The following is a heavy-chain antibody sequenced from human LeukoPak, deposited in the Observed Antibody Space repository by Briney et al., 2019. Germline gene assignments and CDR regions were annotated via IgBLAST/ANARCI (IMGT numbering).Heavy chain of an antibody. CDR1: GFSFSDYY. CDR3: ARHQFSSAEYDY. V-gene: IGHV3-11*06. J-gene: IGHJ4*02. Sequence: GGSLRLSCAASGFSFSDYYMSWIRQAPGKGLEWVSYISSSSTYTKYADSVKGRFTISRDNAKNSLNLQMTSLRAEDTAVYYCARHQFSSAEYDYWGQGTLVTVSS. D-gene: IGHD6-19*01. CDR2: ISSSSTYT.